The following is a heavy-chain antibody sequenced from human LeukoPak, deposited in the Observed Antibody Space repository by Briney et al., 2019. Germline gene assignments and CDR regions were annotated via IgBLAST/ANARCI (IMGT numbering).Heavy chain of an antibody. V-gene: IGHV1-8*01. J-gene: IGHJ4*02. Sequence: ASVKVSCKASGYTFTSYDINWVRQATGQGLEWMGWMNPNSGNTGYAQKFQGRVTMTRNTSISTAYMELSSLRSEDTAVYYCARRVARTKLALLDYWGQGTLVTVSS. CDR1: GYTFTSYD. D-gene: IGHD5-12*01. CDR2: MNPNSGNT. CDR3: ARRVARTKLALLDY.